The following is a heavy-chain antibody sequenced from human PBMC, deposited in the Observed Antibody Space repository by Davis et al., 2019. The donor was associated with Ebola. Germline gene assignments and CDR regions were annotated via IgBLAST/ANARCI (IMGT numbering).Heavy chain of an antibody. D-gene: IGHD2-2*01. CDR2: IKSDGNEK. J-gene: IGHJ4*02. CDR3: ARSSYQPDY. V-gene: IGHV3-7*01. CDR1: GLTFSDYW. Sequence: PGGSLRLSCAASGLTFSDYWMSWVRQAPGKGLEWVAKIKSDGNEKYYVDSVKGRFTISRDNAKNALYLQMNGLRAEDTAVYYCARSSYQPDYWGQGTLVTVSS.